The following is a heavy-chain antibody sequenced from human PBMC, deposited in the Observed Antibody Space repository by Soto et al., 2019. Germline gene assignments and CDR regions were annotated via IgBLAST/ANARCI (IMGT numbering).Heavy chain of an antibody. Sequence: VQLQESGPGPVKTSQTLSLTCSVSGVSISSDDFYWSWIRQPPGKGLEWLGYISFRGDTYYNPSLKSRPSMXVXTXXIQFSLKLASVTAADTAVYYCARALNARRGIQLWNWGQGTLVTVSS. CDR1: GVSISSDDFY. J-gene: IGHJ4*02. CDR3: ARALNARRGIQLWN. D-gene: IGHD5-18*01. V-gene: IGHV4-30-4*01. CDR2: ISFRGDT.